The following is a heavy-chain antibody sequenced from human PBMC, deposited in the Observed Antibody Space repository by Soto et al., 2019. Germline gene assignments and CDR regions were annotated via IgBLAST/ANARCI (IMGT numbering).Heavy chain of an antibody. CDR1: GVSISNDVYY. D-gene: IGHD4-17*01. CDR2: TYYTGST. Sequence: SETLSLTCTVSGVSISNDVYYWTWIRQYPGKGLEWVGYTYYTGSTYYNPSLTSRVMMSVDTSKNQFSLKLSSVTAADTAVYYCARQEYGDHVFLDYWGQGTLVTVSS. J-gene: IGHJ4*02. V-gene: IGHV4-31*02. CDR3: ARQEYGDHVFLDY.